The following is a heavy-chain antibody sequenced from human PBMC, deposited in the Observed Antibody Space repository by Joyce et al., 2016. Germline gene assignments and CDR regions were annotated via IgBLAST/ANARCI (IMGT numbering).Heavy chain of an antibody. CDR1: GGSISIGGYY. V-gene: IGHV4-31*03. CDR2: IEYEGNT. CDR3: ARRAPDTYYYYMDV. D-gene: IGHD1-14*01. Sequence: QVQLQESGPGLVKPSQTLSLTCTVSGGSISIGGYYWSWVRQRPGKGLEWIGYIEYEGNTYYTPSLRSRLDLSVDTSKNQFSLKLSSVTAADTAVYYCARRAPDTYYYYMDVWGKGTTVSVSS. J-gene: IGHJ6*03.